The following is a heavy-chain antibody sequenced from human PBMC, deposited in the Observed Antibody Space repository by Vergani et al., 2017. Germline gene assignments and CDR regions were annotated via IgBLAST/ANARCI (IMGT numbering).Heavy chain of an antibody. CDR2: INHSGST. CDR1: GGSFSGYY. D-gene: IGHD6-13*01. CDR3: ARRLYSSWTEPEDC. V-gene: IGHV4-34*01. J-gene: IGHJ4*02. Sequence: QVQLQQWGAGLLKPSETLSLTCAVYGGSFSGYYWSWIRQPPGKGLEWIGEINHSGSTYYNPSLKSRVTISVDTSKNQFSLKLSSVTAADTAVYYCARRLYSSWTEPEDCWGQGTLVTVSS.